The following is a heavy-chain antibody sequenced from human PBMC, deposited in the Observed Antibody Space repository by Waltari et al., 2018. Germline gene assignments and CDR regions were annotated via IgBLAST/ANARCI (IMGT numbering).Heavy chain of an antibody. V-gene: IGHV3-30*03. CDR1: GFTFSSYG. CDR3: ARDLRE. CDR2: ISYHGSNK. Sequence: QVQLVESGGGVVQPGMSLRLSCAASGFTFSSYGMHWVRQAPGKGLEWVAVISYHGSNKYYADSVKGRFTISRDNAKNTLYLQMNSLRAEDTAVYYCARDLREGGQGTLVTVSS. J-gene: IGHJ4*02.